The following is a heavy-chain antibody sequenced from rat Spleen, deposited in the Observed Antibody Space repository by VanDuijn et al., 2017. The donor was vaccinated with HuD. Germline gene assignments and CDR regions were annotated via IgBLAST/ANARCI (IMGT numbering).Heavy chain of an antibody. CDR1: GFTFNNYW. J-gene: IGHJ2*01. D-gene: IGHD1-2*01. CDR3: TRADSSWGY. Sequence: EVQLVETGGGLVQPGRSLKLSCVTSGFTFNNYWMTWIRQAPGKGLEWVASITNTGGSTYYPDSVKGRFTISRDNAKSTLYQQINSLRSEDTATYYCTRADSSWGYWGQGVMVTVSS. CDR2: ITNTGGST. V-gene: IGHV5-31*01.